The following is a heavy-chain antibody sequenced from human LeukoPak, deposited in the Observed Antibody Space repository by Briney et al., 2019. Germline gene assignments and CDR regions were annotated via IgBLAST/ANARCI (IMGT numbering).Heavy chain of an antibody. CDR2: ISAYNGNT. D-gene: IGHD2-2*01. CDR3: AITWDIVVVPAAIHFVDY. Sequence: ASVKVSCKASGGTFSSYAINWVRQAPGQGLEWMGWISAYNGNTNYAQKLQGRVTMTTDTSTSTAYMELRSLRSDDTAVYYCAITWDIVVVPAAIHFVDYWGQGTLVTVSS. J-gene: IGHJ4*02. V-gene: IGHV1-18*01. CDR1: GGTFSSYA.